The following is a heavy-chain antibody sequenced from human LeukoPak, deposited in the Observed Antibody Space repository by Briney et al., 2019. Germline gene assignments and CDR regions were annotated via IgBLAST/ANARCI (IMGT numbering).Heavy chain of an antibody. CDR1: GFTFSSDA. V-gene: IGHV3-21*01. J-gene: IGHJ4*02. D-gene: IGHD1-26*01. Sequence: GGSLRLSCAASGFTFSSDAMSWVRQAPGKGLEWVSSISSSSSYIYYADSVKGRFTISRDNAKNSLYLQMNSLRAEDTAVYYCARDVYVVGASQGDYWGQGTLVTVSS. CDR3: ARDVYVVGASQGDY. CDR2: ISSSSSYI.